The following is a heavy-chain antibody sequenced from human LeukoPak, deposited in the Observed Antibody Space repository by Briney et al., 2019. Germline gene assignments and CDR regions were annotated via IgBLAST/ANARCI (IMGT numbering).Heavy chain of an antibody. CDR3: ARVPTSYYYYYMDV. D-gene: IGHD3-16*01. CDR2: IYSGGST. J-gene: IGHJ6*03. CDR1: GFTFSSYS. V-gene: IGHV3-66*02. Sequence: GGSLRLSCAASGFTFSSYSMNWVRQAPGKGLEWVSVIYSGGSTYYADSVKGRFTISRDNSKNALYLQMNSLRAEDTAVYYCARVPTSYYYYYMDVWGKGTTVTVSS.